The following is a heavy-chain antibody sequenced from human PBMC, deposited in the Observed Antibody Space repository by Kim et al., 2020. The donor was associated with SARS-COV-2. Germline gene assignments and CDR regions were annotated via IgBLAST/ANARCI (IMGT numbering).Heavy chain of an antibody. J-gene: IGHJ4*02. V-gene: IGHV1-18*01. D-gene: IGHD6-19*01. CDR3: ARDEGAVAVVAIDY. Sequence: AQKLQGRVTMTTDTSTSTAYMELRSLRSDDTAVYYCARDEGAVAVVAIDYWGQGTLVTVSS.